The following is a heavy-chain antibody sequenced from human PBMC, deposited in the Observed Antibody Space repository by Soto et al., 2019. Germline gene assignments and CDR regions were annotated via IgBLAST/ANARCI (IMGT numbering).Heavy chain of an antibody. J-gene: IGHJ4*02. Sequence: QVQLVQSGAAVRKPGASVKVSCKASGYTFTSYAMHWVRQAPGQRLEWMGWINAGNGNTKYSQMFQGRVTITRDTSASTAYLELSSLRSEDTAVYYCASGATYCGGDCYSGGADYFDYWGQGTLVTVSS. CDR1: GYTFTSYA. D-gene: IGHD2-21*02. CDR2: INAGNGNT. V-gene: IGHV1-3*01. CDR3: ASGATYCGGDCYSGGADYFDY.